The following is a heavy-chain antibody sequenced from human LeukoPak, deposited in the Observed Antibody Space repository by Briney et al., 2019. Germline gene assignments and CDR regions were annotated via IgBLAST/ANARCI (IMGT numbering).Heavy chain of an antibody. CDR2: INHSGST. D-gene: IGHD6-19*01. CDR3: SRAVAGSVGWFDP. V-gene: IGHV4-34*01. J-gene: IGHJ5*02. Sequence: SETLSLTCAVYGGSFSGYYWSWIRQPPGKGLEWIGEINHSGSTNYNPSLKSRVTISVDTSKNQFSLKLSSVTAADTAVYLCSRAVAGSVGWFDPWGQGTLVTVSS. CDR1: GGSFSGYY.